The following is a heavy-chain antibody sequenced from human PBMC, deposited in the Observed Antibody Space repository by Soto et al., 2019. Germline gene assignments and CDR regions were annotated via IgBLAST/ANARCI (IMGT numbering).Heavy chain of an antibody. Sequence: EVQLVESGGGLVKPGGSLRLSCAASGFNFSNAWMSWVRQAPGKGLEWVGRIKSKTDGGTTDYAAPVKGRFTISRDDSKNTLYLQMNSLKTEDTAVYYCTTGPTDDAFDIWGQGTMVTVSS. CDR2: IKSKTDGGTT. D-gene: IGHD4-17*01. V-gene: IGHV3-15*01. J-gene: IGHJ3*02. CDR3: TTGPTDDAFDI. CDR1: GFNFSNAW.